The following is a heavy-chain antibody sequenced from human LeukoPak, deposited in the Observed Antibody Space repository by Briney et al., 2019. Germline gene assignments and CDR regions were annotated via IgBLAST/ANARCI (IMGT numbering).Heavy chain of an antibody. V-gene: IGHV4-59*08. J-gene: IGHJ4*02. CDR3: ARHEGYSYAFAY. CDR1: GGSISSYY. CDR2: IYYSGST. D-gene: IGHD5-18*01. Sequence: SETLSLTCTVSGGSISSYYWSWVRQPPGKGLEWIGYIYYSGSTNYNPSLKSRLTISADTSKNQFSLKLSSVTAADTAVYFCARHEGYSYAFAYWGQGTLVTVSS.